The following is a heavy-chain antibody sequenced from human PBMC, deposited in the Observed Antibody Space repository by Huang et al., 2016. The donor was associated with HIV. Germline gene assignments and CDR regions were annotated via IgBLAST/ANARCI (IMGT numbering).Heavy chain of an antibody. V-gene: IGHV3-9*01. Sequence: EVQLVESGGGLVQPGGSLRLSCAASGFTFDEYAMHWVRQAPGKGPAWVAGFSWDSGNRDYAESVTGRFTISRDNAKNFINLQMNSLRPEDTAVYYCAKDISRRFSWVLDRWGQGTRVTVSS. J-gene: IGHJ4*02. CDR2: FSWDSGNR. D-gene: IGHD3-3*01. CDR3: AKDISRRFSWVLDR. CDR1: GFTFDEYA.